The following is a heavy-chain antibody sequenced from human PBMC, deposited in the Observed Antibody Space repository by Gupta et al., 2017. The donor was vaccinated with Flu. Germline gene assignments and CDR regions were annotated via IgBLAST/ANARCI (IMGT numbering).Heavy chain of an antibody. CDR1: GFTFSRYA. CDR2: ISGSGGST. Sequence: EVQLLESGGGLVQPGGSLRLPCAASGFTFSRYAMSWVRQAPGKGLEWVSAISGSGGSTYYADSVKGRFTISRDNSKNTLYLQMNSLRAEDTAVYYCAKEPTVTTGWGYWGQGTLVTVSS. D-gene: IGHD4-17*01. J-gene: IGHJ4*02. V-gene: IGHV3-23*01. CDR3: AKEPTVTTGWGY.